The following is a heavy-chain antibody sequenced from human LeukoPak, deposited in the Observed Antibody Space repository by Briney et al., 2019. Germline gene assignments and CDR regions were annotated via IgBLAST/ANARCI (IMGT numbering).Heavy chain of an antibody. CDR1: GFTFIDYC. CDR3: ARDSTAAAGSYFDY. J-gene: IGHJ4*02. Sequence: GASVKVSCKAAGFTFIDYCSHWVRQAPGQGPEWMGWIDLNNGATKYAPKFQGRVTITRDTSINTAYMEQSSLTSDDTAVYYCARDSTAAAGSYFDYWGQGTLVTVSS. CDR2: IDLNNGAT. V-gene: IGHV1-2*02. D-gene: IGHD6-13*01.